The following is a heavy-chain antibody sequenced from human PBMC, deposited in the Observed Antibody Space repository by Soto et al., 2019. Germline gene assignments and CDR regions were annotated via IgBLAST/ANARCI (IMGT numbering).Heavy chain of an antibody. J-gene: IGHJ5*02. CDR3: AREMGVVITTAWFDP. V-gene: IGHV3-33*01. D-gene: IGHD3-22*01. CDR1: GFTFSSYG. CDR2: IWYDGSNK. Sequence: LRLSCAASGFTFSSYGMHWVRQAPGKGLEWVAVIWYDGSNKYYADSVKGRFTISRDNSKNTLYLQMNSLRAEDTAVYYCAREMGVVITTAWFDPWGQGTLVTVSS.